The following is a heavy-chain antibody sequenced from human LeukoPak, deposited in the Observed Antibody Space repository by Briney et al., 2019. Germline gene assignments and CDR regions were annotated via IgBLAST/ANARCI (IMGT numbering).Heavy chain of an antibody. V-gene: IGHV3-23*01. D-gene: IGHD2-15*01. J-gene: IGHJ6*03. CDR3: ARDNGYCSGGRCYYYYMDV. Sequence: GGSLRLSCAASGFTFSSYGMSWVRQAPGKGLEWVSAISGSGGSTYYADSVKGRFTISRDNAKNSLYLQMNSLRAEDTAVYYCARDNGYCSGGRCYYYYMDVWGKGTTGTVSS. CDR1: GFTFSSYG. CDR2: ISGSGGST.